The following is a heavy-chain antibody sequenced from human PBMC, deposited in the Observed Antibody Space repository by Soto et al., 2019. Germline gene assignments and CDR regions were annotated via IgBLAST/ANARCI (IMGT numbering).Heavy chain of an antibody. D-gene: IGHD2-15*01. CDR2: ISGSGGST. J-gene: IGHJ4*02. CDR1: GFTFSSYA. V-gene: IGHV3-23*01. Sequence: GGSLRLSCAASGFTFSSYAMSWVRQAPGKGLEWVSAISGSGGSTYYADSVKGRFTISRDNSKNTLYLQMNSLRAEDTAIYYCAKDHKVPKVVVAVRYYFDYWGQGTLVTVSS. CDR3: AKDHKVPKVVVAVRYYFDY.